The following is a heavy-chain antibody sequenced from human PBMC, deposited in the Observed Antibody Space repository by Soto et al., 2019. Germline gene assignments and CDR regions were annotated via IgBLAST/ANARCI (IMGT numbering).Heavy chain of an antibody. Sequence: GGSLRLSCAASGFTFSSYGMHWVRQAPGKGLEWVAVIWYDGSNKYYADSVKGRFTISRDNSKNTLYLQMNSLRAEDTAVYYCARGGDRYSSRWYWFDYWGQGTLVTVSS. CDR2: IWYDGSNK. D-gene: IGHD6-13*01. CDR3: ARGGDRYSSRWYWFDY. V-gene: IGHV3-33*08. CDR1: GFTFSSYG. J-gene: IGHJ4*02.